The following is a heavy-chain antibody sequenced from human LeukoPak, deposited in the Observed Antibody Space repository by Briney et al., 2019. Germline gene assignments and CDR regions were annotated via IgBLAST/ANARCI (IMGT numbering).Heavy chain of an antibody. D-gene: IGHD3-10*01. Sequence: PSETLSLTCAVYGGSFSGYYWSWLRQPPGKGLEWIGEINHSGTTNYNPSLKSRATISVDTSKNQFSLKLSSVTAAGTAVYYCARGRQPLTYYYGSGSYSSWFDPWGQGTLVTVSS. CDR2: INHSGTT. CDR1: GGSFSGYY. CDR3: ARGRQPLTYYYGSGSYSSWFDP. V-gene: IGHV4-34*01. J-gene: IGHJ5*02.